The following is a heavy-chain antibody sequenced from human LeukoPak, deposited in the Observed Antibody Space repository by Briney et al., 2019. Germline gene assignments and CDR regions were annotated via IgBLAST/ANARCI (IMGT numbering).Heavy chain of an antibody. Sequence: AGGSLRLSCAASGFTFNIYAMHWVRQAPGKGLEWLAIIRYDGSSQYYADSVKGRFTISRDNSKNTLYLQMNSLRVEDTAVYYCAKDKLNYYFDYWGQGTLVTVSS. CDR2: IRYDGSSQ. CDR3: AKDKLNYYFDY. V-gene: IGHV3-30*02. CDR1: GFTFNIYA. J-gene: IGHJ4*02.